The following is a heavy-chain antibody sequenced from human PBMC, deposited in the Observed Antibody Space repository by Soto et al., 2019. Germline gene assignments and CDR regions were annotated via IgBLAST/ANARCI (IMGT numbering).Heavy chain of an antibody. Sequence: QLQLQESGPGLVEPSETLSRTCTVSGGSISSSPYYWAWIRQPPGKGLQWIGNIYYNGNTFYNPSLKSRVAISIDTSKNQFSLRLSSVTASDTAVYYCARHGPLTNNWNQLNCWGQGTLVTVSS. CDR3: ARHGPLTNNWNQLNC. D-gene: IGHD1-1*01. CDR2: IYYNGNT. J-gene: IGHJ4*02. CDR1: GGSISSSPYY. V-gene: IGHV4-39*01.